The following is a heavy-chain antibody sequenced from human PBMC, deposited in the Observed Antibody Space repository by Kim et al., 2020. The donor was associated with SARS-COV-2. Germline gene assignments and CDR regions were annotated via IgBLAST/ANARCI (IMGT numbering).Heavy chain of an antibody. J-gene: IGHJ3*02. D-gene: IGHD6-13*01. CDR3: ARDTTHFSRSSSLAFDI. CDR1: GGTFSSYA. Sequence: SVKVSCKASGGTFSSYAISWVRQAPGQGLEWMGGIIPIFGTANYAQKFQGRVTITADESTSTAYMELSSLRSEDTAVYYCARDTTHFSRSSSLAFDIWGQGTMVTVSS. CDR2: IIPIFGTA. V-gene: IGHV1-69*13.